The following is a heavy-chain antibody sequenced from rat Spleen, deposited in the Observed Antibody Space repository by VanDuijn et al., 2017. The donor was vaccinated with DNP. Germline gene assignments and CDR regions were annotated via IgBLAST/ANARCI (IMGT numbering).Heavy chain of an antibody. D-gene: IGHD1-12*01. CDR2: ISYDGSRT. V-gene: IGHV5-17*01. CDR1: GFTFSDYA. J-gene: IGHJ2*01. CDR3: ARQFRDSYAHGD. Sequence: EVQLVESGGGLVQPGRSLKLSCAASGFTFSDYAMAWVRQAPKKGLEWVATISYDGSRTYYRDSVKGRFTISRDNAKSTLYLQMDSLRSEDTATYYCARQFRDSYAHGDWGQGVMVTVSS.